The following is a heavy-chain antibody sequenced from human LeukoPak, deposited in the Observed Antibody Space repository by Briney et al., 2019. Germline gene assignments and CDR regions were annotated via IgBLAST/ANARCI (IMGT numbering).Heavy chain of an antibody. CDR3: AKDSGGIGWYFDY. V-gene: IGHV3-23*01. CDR1: GFTFTSYA. D-gene: IGHD6-19*01. CDR2: ITGSGGRI. Sequence: GGSLRLSCAASGFTFTSYAMSWVRQAPGKGREWVSAITGSGGRIYYADSVKGRFTISRDNSKNTLYLQMNSLRAEDTAVYYCAKDSGGIGWYFDYWGQGTLVTVSS. J-gene: IGHJ4*02.